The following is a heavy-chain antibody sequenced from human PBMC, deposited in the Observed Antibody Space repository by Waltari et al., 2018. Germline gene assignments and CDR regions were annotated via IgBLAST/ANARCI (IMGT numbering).Heavy chain of an antibody. Sequence: QQWGAGLLQSSETLSLTCAVYGGSFSGYYWGWVRQPPGKGLEWIGEINHAGYTNHNPSLRSRVTMSADTSKSQFPLKLNAVTAADTAVYYCVRLEDCTGPGGHCYSGDPFALDVWGQGTTVTVSS. CDR2: INHAGYT. D-gene: IGHD2-15*01. J-gene: IGHJ6*02. CDR1: GGSFSGYY. CDR3: VRLEDCTGPGGHCYSGDPFALDV. V-gene: IGHV4-34*02.